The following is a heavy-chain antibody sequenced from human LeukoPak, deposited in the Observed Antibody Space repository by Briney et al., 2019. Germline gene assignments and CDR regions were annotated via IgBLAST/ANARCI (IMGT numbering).Heavy chain of an antibody. CDR3: AKDGSGHIRDSYGPFDY. V-gene: IGHV3-23*01. Sequence: PGGSLRLSCAASGFTFSSYAMSWVRQAPGKGLEWVSAISGSGGSTYYADSVKGRFTISRDNSKNTLYLQMNSLRAEDTAVYYCAKDGSGHIRDSYGPFDYWGQGTLVTVSS. CDR2: ISGSGGST. D-gene: IGHD5-18*01. J-gene: IGHJ4*02. CDR1: GFTFSSYA.